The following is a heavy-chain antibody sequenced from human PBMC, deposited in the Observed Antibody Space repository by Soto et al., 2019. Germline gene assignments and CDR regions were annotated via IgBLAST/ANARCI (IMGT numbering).Heavy chain of an antibody. CDR3: ARDLQADY. CDR1: GYTFTSYA. V-gene: IGHV1-3*01. CDR2: INAGNGNT. J-gene: IGHJ4*02. Sequence: QVQLVQSGAEVKKHGASVKVSCKASGYTFTSYAMHWVRQAPGQRLEWMGWINAGNGNTTYSQMFQGRVTITRDTSASTAYMELSSLRSDYTAVYYCARDLQADYWGQGTLVTVSS.